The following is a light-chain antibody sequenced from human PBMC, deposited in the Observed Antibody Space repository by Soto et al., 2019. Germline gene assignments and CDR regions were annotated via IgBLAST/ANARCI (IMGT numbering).Light chain of an antibody. CDR1: QSIDHSY. CDR3: QQYFVSSWT. J-gene: IGKJ1*01. V-gene: IGKV3-20*01. CDR2: ATS. Sequence: EIVVTQSPGTLSSSPGERATLSCRASQSIDHSYFAWYQHKPGQAPRLLIYATSSMATGIPDRFGGSGSGTDFTLTINRLEPEDFAVYSCQQYFVSSWTFGQGTKVDIK.